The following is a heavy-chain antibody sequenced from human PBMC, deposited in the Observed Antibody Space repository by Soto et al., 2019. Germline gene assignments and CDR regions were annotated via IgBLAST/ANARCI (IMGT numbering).Heavy chain of an antibody. Sequence: SVKVSCKASGGSFSSFAFSWVRQAPGQGLEWMGGSIPMFGSANYAQKVQGRVTITADESTSTAYMELSILISEDTAVDYCARGERMNDYDSSGYPALDYWGQGTLVTVSS. J-gene: IGHJ4*02. D-gene: IGHD3-22*01. V-gene: IGHV1-69*13. CDR3: ARGERMNDYDSSGYPALDY. CDR2: SIPMFGSA. CDR1: GGSFSSFA.